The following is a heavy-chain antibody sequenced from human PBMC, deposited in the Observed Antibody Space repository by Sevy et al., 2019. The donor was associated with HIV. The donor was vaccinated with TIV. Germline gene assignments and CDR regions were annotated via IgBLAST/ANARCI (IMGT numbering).Heavy chain of an antibody. CDR1: GGSISSGDYY. CDR3: ATQIRITMVRGVMDYFDY. CDR2: IYYSGST. Sequence: SPSLTCTVSGGSISSGDYYWSWIRQPPGKGLEWIGYIYYSGSTYYNPSLKSRVTISVDTSKNQFSLKLSSVTAADTAVYYCATQIRITMVRGVMDYFDYWGQGTLVTVSS. V-gene: IGHV4-30-4*01. D-gene: IGHD3-10*01. J-gene: IGHJ4*02.